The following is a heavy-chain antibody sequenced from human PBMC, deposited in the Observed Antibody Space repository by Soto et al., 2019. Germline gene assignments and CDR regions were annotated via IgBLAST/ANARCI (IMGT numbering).Heavy chain of an antibody. CDR2: ISYDGSNK. Sequence: QVQLVEAGGGVVQPGRSLRLSCAASGFTFSSYGMHWVRQAPGKGLEWVAVISYDGSNKYYADSVKGRFTISRDNSKNTLYLQMNSLISEDTAVYYCAKDLVYGLRRSHYYGMDVWGQGPTVTVSS. D-gene: IGHD3-9*01. J-gene: IGHJ6*02. CDR3: AKDLVYGLRRSHYYGMDV. CDR1: GFTFSSYG. V-gene: IGHV3-30*18.